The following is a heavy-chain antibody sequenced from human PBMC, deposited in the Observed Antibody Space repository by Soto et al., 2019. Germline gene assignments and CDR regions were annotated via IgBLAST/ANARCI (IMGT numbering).Heavy chain of an antibody. CDR2: TWYDGSNK. CDR3: ARDDKDEYGADRGGFGC. CDR1: GFSFSIYG. D-gene: IGHD4-17*01. V-gene: IGHV3-33*01. Sequence: QVQLVESGGGVVQPGTSLRLSCAASGFSFSIYGMHWVRQAPGEGLEWVAGTWYDGSNKYYADSVKGRFSISRDNSQNTLFLQMNRLRAEDTAVYYCARDDKDEYGADRGGFGCWGQGTLVTVSS. J-gene: IGHJ4*02.